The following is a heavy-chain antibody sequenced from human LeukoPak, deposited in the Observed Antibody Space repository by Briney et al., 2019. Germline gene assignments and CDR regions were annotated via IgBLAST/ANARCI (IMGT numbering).Heavy chain of an antibody. D-gene: IGHD6-13*01. Sequence: SQTLSLTCTVSGGSISSGSYYWGWIRQPPGKGLEWIGSIYHSGSTYYNPSLKSRVTISVDTSKNQFSLKLSSVTAADTAVYYCAVSIAAAGGDYWGQGTLVTVSS. V-gene: IGHV4-39*07. CDR2: IYHSGST. CDR1: GGSISSGSYY. J-gene: IGHJ4*02. CDR3: AVSIAAAGGDY.